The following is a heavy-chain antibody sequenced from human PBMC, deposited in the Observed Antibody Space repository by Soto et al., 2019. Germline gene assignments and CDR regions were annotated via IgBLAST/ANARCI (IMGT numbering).Heavy chain of an antibody. CDR2: LYNTGST. CDR1: GASISRYY. V-gene: IGHV4-59*01. CDR3: ARGSSIAGLYYGMDV. Sequence: SETLSLTCTVSGASISRYYWSWIRQSPGKGLEWIGYLYNTGSTIYNPSLKSRVTISVDTSKNQFSLKMNSVTAADTAVYYCARGSSIAGLYYGMDVWGQGTTVTVSS. D-gene: IGHD6-6*01. J-gene: IGHJ6*02.